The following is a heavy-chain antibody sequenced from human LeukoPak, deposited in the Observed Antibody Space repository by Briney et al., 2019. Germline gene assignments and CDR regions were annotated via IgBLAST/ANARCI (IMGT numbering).Heavy chain of an antibody. CDR3: ARDRPPRYYDSSGYYDGAFDI. D-gene: IGHD3-22*01. V-gene: IGHV4-4*07. Sequence: SETLSLTCTVSGDSIGSYYWSWIRQPAGKGLEWIGRIYTSGSTNYNPSLKSRVTMSVDTSKNQFSLKLSSVTAADTAVYYCARDRPPRYYDSSGYYDGAFDIWGQGTMVTVSS. CDR2: IYTSGST. J-gene: IGHJ3*02. CDR1: GDSIGSYY.